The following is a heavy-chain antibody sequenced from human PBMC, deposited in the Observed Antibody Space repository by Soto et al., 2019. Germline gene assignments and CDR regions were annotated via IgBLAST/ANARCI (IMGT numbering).Heavy chain of an antibody. V-gene: IGHV4-39*01. Sequence: SETLSLTCNVSGGSISGYYWGWIRQPPGKGLEYIGSIYSGGSTYYNPSLKSRVTLSVDATQNQFSLRLTSVTAADTAVYYCARRHSATWLFDYWGLGTLVTVSS. D-gene: IGHD3-9*01. CDR3: ARRHSATWLFDY. J-gene: IGHJ4*02. CDR1: GGSISGYY. CDR2: IYSGGST.